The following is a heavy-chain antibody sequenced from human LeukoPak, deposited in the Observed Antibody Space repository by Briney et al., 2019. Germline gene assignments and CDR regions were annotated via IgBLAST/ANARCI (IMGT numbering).Heavy chain of an antibody. V-gene: IGHV3-74*01. D-gene: IGHD6-13*01. CDR2: INSDGSST. J-gene: IGHJ6*02. Sequence: GGSLRLSCAASGFTFSSYWMHWVRQAPGKGLVWVSRINSDGSSTSYADSVEGRFTISRDNAKNTLYLQMNSLRAEDTAVYYCARYRSSWYGSYYYGMDVWGQGTTVTVSS. CDR1: GFTFSSYW. CDR3: ARYRSSWYGSYYYGMDV.